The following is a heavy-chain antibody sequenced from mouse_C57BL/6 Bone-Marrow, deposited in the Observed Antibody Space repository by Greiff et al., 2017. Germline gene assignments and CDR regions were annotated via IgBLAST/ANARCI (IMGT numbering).Heavy chain of an antibody. J-gene: IGHJ1*03. D-gene: IGHD1-1*01. Sequence: VKLMESGAELARPGASVKLSCKASGYTFTSYGISWVKQRTGQGLEWIGEIYPRSGNTYYNEKFKGKATLTADKSSSTASMELRSLTSEDSAVYFCPLLRYPWYFDVWGTGTTVTVSS. CDR2: IYPRSGNT. CDR3: PLLRYPWYFDV. V-gene: IGHV1-81*01. CDR1: GYTFTSYG.